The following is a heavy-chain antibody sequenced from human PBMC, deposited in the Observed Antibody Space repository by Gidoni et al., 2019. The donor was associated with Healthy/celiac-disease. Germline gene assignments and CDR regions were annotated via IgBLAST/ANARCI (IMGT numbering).Heavy chain of an antibody. CDR1: GFTFSGSW. J-gene: IGHJ3*02. V-gene: IGHV3-74*01. CDR2: INSDGSST. CDR3: ATDLGDAFDI. Sequence: EVQLVESGGGLVQPGGSLRLPCAASGFTFSGSWMHWVRQAPGRRLVWVSRINSDGSSTSYADSVKGRFTISRDNAKNTLYLQMNSLRAEDTAMYYCATDLGDAFDIWGQGTLVTVSS. D-gene: IGHD7-27*01.